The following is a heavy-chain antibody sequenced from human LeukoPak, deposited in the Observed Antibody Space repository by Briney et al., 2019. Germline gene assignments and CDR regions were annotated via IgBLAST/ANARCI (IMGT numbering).Heavy chain of an antibody. D-gene: IGHD4-17*01. J-gene: IGHJ4*02. CDR3: MKHCMTRLTHYMDY. CDR1: RTTFTSYA. CDR2: LSGSGVGT. V-gene: IGHV3-23*01. Sequence: GGSLRLSCPAARTTFTSYAMSWVRQAPGKGLEWVSGLSGSGVGTYYADSVKGRFTISRDNSKNTLYLQMDSQTAEDTAVDYCMKHCMTRLTHYMDYWGQGTLVTVSS.